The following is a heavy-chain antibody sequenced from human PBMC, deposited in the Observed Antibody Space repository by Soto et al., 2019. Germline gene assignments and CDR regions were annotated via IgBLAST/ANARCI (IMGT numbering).Heavy chain of an antibody. J-gene: IGHJ6*02. CDR3: ARDQRYYYGTRSLNYYGMDV. CDR1: GGSISSSSYY. V-gene: IGHV4-39*02. CDR2: IYYSGST. D-gene: IGHD3-10*01. Sequence: SETLSLTCTVSGGSISSSSYYRGWIRQPPGKGLEWIGSIYYSGSTYYNPSLKSRVTISVDTSKNQFSLKLSSVTAADTAVYYCARDQRYYYGTRSLNYYGMDVWGQGTTVTVSS.